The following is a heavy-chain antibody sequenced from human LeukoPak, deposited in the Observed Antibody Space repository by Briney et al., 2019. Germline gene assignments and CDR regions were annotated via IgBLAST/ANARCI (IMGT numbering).Heavy chain of an antibody. CDR3: ARVGPTGYSSGWYYYYYYMDV. CDR2: IYYSGST. CDR1: GGSISSYY. D-gene: IGHD6-19*01. V-gene: IGHV4-59*01. Sequence: SETLSLTCTVSGGSISSYYWSWIRQPPGKGLEWIGYIYYSGSTNYNPSLKSRVTISVDTSKNQFSLKLSSVTAADTAVYYCARVGPTGYSSGWYYYYYYMDVWGKGTTVTVSS. J-gene: IGHJ6*03.